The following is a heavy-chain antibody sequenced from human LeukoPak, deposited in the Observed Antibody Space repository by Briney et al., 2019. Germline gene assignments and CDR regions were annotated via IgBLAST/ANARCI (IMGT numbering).Heavy chain of an antibody. CDR3: ARVVRSAGDTDIVVVPAARTYYYYYYMDV. J-gene: IGHJ6*03. CDR1: VYTFTSYG. Sequence: ASVKVSCKASVYTFTSYGISWVRQAPGQGLEGVGWISAYNGNTNYAQKRQGRVTMTTDTSTSTAYMELRSLRSDDTAVYYCARVVRSAGDTDIVVVPAARTYYYYYYMDVWGKGTTVTVSS. D-gene: IGHD2-2*01. CDR2: ISAYNGNT. V-gene: IGHV1-18*01.